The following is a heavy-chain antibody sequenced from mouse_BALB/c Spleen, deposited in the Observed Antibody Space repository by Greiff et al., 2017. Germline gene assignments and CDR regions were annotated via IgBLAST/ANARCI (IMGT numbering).Heavy chain of an antibody. CDR2: INPSNGRT. Sequence: VQLQQSGAELVKPGASVKLSCKASGYTFTSYWMHWVKQRPGQGLEWIGEINPSNGRTNYNEKFKSKATLTVDKSSSTAYMQLSSLTSEDSAVYYCATDYYAMDYWGQGTSVTVSS. J-gene: IGHJ4*01. V-gene: IGHV1S81*02. CDR1: GYTFTSYW. CDR3: ATDYYAMDY.